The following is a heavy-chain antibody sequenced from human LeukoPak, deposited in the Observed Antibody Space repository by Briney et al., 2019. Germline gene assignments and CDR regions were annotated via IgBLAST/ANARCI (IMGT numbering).Heavy chain of an antibody. CDR1: GSSFTSYW. CDR3: ARQSRADWFDP. Sequence: GASLQISCEGSGSSFTSYWIGWGRPLPGKGLEGMGIIYPGDSDTRDSPSFQGQVTISADKSISTAYLQWSSLKASDTAMYYCARQSRADWFDPWGQGTLVTVSS. V-gene: IGHV5-51*01. J-gene: IGHJ5*02. CDR2: IYPGDSDT. D-gene: IGHD5-24*01.